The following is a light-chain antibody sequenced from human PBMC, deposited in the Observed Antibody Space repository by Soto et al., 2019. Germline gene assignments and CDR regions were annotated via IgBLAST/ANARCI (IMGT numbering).Light chain of an antibody. CDR3: SSYTSSSTYV. CDR2: DVS. V-gene: IGLV2-14*03. J-gene: IGLJ1*01. Sequence: QCVLTQPASVSGAAGESIAISCTGSSSDVGGYNFVSWYQQHSGKAPKLMISDVSNRPSGVSDRFSGSKSGNTASLTISGLQAEDEADYFCSSYTSSSTYVFGTGTKVT. CDR1: SSDVGGYNF.